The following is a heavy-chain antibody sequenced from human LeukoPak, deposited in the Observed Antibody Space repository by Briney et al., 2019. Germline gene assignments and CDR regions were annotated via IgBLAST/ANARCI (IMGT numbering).Heavy chain of an antibody. J-gene: IGHJ4*02. CDR3: ARRRGGYCSSTSCYGVPFDY. V-gene: IGHV4-34*01. D-gene: IGHD2-2*01. CDR2: INHSGST. CDR1: GGSISSYY. Sequence: SETLSLTSTVSGGSISSYYWSWIRQPPGKGLEWIGEINHSGSTNYNPSLKSRVTISVDTSKNQFSLKLSSVTAADTAVYYCARRRGGYCSSTSCYGVPFDYWGQGTLVTVSS.